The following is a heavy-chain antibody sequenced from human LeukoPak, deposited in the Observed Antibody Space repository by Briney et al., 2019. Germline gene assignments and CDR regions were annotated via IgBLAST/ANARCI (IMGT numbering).Heavy chain of an antibody. D-gene: IGHD4-17*01. CDR2: IYPGDSDT. J-gene: IGHJ1*01. Sequence: GESLKISCKGSGYSFTTYWIGWVRQMPGKGLEWMGIIYPGDSDTRYSPSFQGQVTISADKSISTAYLQWSSLKASDTAMYYCARATGDYGDYLYFQHWGQGTLVTVSS. CDR3: ARATGDYGDYLYFQH. CDR1: GYSFTTYW. V-gene: IGHV5-51*01.